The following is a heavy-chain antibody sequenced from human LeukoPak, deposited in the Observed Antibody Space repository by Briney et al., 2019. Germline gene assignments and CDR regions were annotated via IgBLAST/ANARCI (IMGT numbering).Heavy chain of an antibody. Sequence: ASVKVSCKASGYTFTGYYMHWVRQAPGQGLEWMGRINPNSGGTNYAQKFQGRVTLTRDTSISTAYMELSRLRSDDTAVYYCARSGSIAVAGRGPRDMWYWGQGTLVTVSS. V-gene: IGHV1-2*06. J-gene: IGHJ4*02. D-gene: IGHD6-19*01. CDR3: ARSGSIAVAGRGPRDMWY. CDR1: GYTFTGYY. CDR2: INPNSGGT.